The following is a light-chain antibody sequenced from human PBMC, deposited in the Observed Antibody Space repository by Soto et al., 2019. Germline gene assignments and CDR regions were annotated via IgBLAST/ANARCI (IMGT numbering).Light chain of an antibody. CDR3: CSYAGSPYV. V-gene: IGLV2-11*01. CDR2: DVS. Sequence: QSALTQPRSVSGSPGQSVTISCTGASSDVGAYNYVSWYQQHPGKAPKLMIYDVSTRPSGVPDRFSGSKSGTTASLTISGLQAEDEADYYCCSYAGSPYVCGTGTKLTVL. J-gene: IGLJ1*01. CDR1: SSDVGAYNY.